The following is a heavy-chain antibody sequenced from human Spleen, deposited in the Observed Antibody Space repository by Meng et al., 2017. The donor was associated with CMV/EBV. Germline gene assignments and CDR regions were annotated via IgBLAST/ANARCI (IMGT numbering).Heavy chain of an antibody. J-gene: IGHJ4*02. V-gene: IGHV1-46*01. CDR3: ARRDEERYSFDY. CDR1: GYTFMNYY. Sequence: ASVKVSCKASGYTFMNYYMHWVRQAPGQGLEWMGIISPSGGRTSYAQKFQDRVTMTRDTSTSTVYMALSSLRSEDTARYYCARRDEERYSFDYWGQGTLVTVSS. CDR2: ISPSGGRT.